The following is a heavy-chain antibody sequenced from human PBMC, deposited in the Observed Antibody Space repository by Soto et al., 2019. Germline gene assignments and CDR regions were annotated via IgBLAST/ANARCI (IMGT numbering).Heavy chain of an antibody. CDR1: GFSFSDYV. Sequence: PGGSLRLSCAASGFSFSDYVMHWVRQAPGKGLEWVAVMWYHGRDLFYTDSVKGRFTISRDNSKNTLFLQMNSLRADDTAVYYCARLYCSASSCYSVGAFDIRGQGTMVTVSS. CDR3: ARLYCSASSCYSVGAFDI. CDR2: MWYHGRDL. V-gene: IGHV3-33*01. D-gene: IGHD2-15*01. J-gene: IGHJ3*02.